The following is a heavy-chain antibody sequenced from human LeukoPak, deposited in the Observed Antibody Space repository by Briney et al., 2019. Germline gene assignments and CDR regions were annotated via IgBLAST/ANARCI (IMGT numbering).Heavy chain of an antibody. D-gene: IGHD3-22*01. V-gene: IGHV1-69*05. J-gene: IGHJ4*02. CDR1: GYTFTSYA. CDR3: ARVPSSGYYRHFDY. CDR2: IIPIFGTA. Sequence: SVKVSCKASGYTFTSYAISWVRQAPGQGLEWMGGIIPIFGTANYAQKFQGRVTITTDESTSTAYMELSSLRSEDTAVYYCARVPSSGYYRHFDYWGQGTLVTVSS.